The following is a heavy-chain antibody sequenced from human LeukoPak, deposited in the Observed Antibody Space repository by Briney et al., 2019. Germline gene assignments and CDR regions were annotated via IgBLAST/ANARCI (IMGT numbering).Heavy chain of an antibody. CDR2: IDPSDSYT. V-gene: IGHV5-10-1*01. D-gene: IGHD2-15*01. J-gene: IGHJ4*02. Sequence: GESLKISCKGSGYSFTSYWISWVRQMPGKGLEWMGTIDPSDSYTNYRPSFQGHVTISADKSINTAYLQWSSLKASDTAMYCCARLRGHSGDFDYWGQGTLVTVSS. CDR3: ARLRGHSGDFDY. CDR1: GYSFTSYW.